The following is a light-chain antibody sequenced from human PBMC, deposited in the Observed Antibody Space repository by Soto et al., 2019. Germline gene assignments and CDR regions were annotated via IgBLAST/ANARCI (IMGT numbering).Light chain of an antibody. Sequence: QSALTQPRSVSGSPGQSVTISCTGASDNIGDYNSVSWYQQHPGKPPKLMIYDVTKRSSGVPDRFSGSKSGNSASLTISGLQAEDAADYYCCSYEGSFLRVVFGGGTKLTV. CDR2: DVT. CDR3: CSYEGSFLRVV. CDR1: SDNIGDYNS. J-gene: IGLJ2*01. V-gene: IGLV2-11*01.